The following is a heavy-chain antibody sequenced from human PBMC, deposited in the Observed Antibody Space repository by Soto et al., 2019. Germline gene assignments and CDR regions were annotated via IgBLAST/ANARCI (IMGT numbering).Heavy chain of an antibody. V-gene: IGHV1-69*02. Sequence: QVKLVQSGAEVKKPGSSVKVSCKASGGTFSSYTISWVRQAPGQRLEWMGRIIPILGIANYAQKFQGRVTITADKATSTAYMELSSLRSEDTAVYDCARGTGTLRVEHWGQGTLVSVS. D-gene: IGHD2-2*01. CDR1: GGTFSSYT. J-gene: IGHJ1*01. CDR3: ARGTGTLRVEH. CDR2: IIPILGIA.